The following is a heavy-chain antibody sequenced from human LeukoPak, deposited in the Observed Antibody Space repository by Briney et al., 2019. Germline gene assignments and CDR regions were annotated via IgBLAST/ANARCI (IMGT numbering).Heavy chain of an antibody. J-gene: IGHJ5*02. CDR1: GGSITSGDYY. Sequence: SETLSLTCTVSGGSITSGDYYWSWIRQPPGKGLEWIGYIFYSGSPYYNPSLKSRVTISIDTSKNQFSLKLSSVTAAETAVYYCARDVITIFGVVTRPWGQGTLVTVSS. CDR3: ARDVITIFGVVTRP. D-gene: IGHD3-3*01. CDR2: IFYSGSP. V-gene: IGHV4-30-4*08.